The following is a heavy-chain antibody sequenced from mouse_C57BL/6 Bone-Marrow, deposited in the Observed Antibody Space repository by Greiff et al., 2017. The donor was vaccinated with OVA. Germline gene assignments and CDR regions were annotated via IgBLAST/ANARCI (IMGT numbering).Heavy chain of an antibody. V-gene: IGHV1-64*01. J-gene: IGHJ3*01. CDR3: ARWAIYYDYGWFAY. D-gene: IGHD2-4*01. CDR1: GYTFTSYW. Sequence: VQLQQPGAELVKPGASVKLSCKASGYTFTSYWMHWVKQRPGQGLEWIGMIHPNSGSTNYNEKFKSKATLTVDKSSSTAYMQLSSLTSEDSAVYYCARWAIYYDYGWFAYWGQGTLVTVSA. CDR2: IHPNSGST.